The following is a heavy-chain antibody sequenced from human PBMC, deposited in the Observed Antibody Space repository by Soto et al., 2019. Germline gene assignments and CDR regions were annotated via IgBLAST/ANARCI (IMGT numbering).Heavy chain of an antibody. J-gene: IGHJ4*02. CDR2: IIPIFGTA. Sequence: QVQLVQSGAEVKKPGSSVKVSCKASGGTFSSYAISWVRQAPGQVLEWMGGIIPIFGTANYAQKFQGRVTITADESTSTAYMALSSLRSEDTAVYYCARDIGNGAMTTLTPFDYWGQGTLVTVSS. V-gene: IGHV1-69*12. CDR3: ARDIGNGAMTTLTPFDY. D-gene: IGHD4-17*01. CDR1: GGTFSSYA.